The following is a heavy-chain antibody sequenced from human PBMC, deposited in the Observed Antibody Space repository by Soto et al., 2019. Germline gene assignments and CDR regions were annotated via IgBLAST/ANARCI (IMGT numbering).Heavy chain of an antibody. Sequence: SETLSLTCTVSGGSISSGGYYWSWIRQHPGKGLEWIGYIYYSGSTYYNPSLKSRVTISVDTSKNQFSLKLSSVTAADTAVYYCAITRIAAAGYYYYGMDVWGQGTTVTVSS. CDR3: AITRIAAAGYYYYGMDV. J-gene: IGHJ6*02. V-gene: IGHV4-31*03. CDR2: IYYSGST. D-gene: IGHD6-13*01. CDR1: GGSISSGGYY.